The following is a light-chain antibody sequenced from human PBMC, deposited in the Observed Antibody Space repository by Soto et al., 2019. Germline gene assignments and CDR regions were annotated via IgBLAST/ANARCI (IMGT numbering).Light chain of an antibody. CDR3: QQYGSSPLIT. J-gene: IGKJ5*01. CDR2: GAS. Sequence: EIVLTQSPGTLSLSPGERATLSCRASQSISNNYLAWYQQKPGQAPRIIIYGASTRATGIPDKFSGSGSGTDFTLTVSRLEPEDFAVYYCQQYGSSPLITFGQGTRLHIK. CDR1: QSISNNY. V-gene: IGKV3-20*01.